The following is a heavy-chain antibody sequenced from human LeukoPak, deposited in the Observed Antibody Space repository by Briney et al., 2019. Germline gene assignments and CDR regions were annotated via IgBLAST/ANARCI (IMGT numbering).Heavy chain of an antibody. V-gene: IGHV3-74*01. CDR1: ELTFRSYW. CDR3: TRGSPGYGNSWFGY. J-gene: IGHJ4*02. D-gene: IGHD6-13*01. Sequence: PGGSLRLSCAASELTFRSYWMHWVRQAPGKGLVWVSHINSDGSTTTYADSVKGRFTISRDNAKNTLYLQMNSLRAEDTAVYYCTRGSPGYGNSWFGYWGQGTLVTVSS. CDR2: INSDGSTT.